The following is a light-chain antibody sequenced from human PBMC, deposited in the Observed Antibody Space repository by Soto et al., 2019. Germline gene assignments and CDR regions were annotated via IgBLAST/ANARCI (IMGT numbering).Light chain of an antibody. Sequence: SYELTQPPSVSVAPGQTARIACGGNNIGTKGVHWYRQKPGQAPVLVLYDDDDRPSGIPERFSGSNSGNTATLTISRVEAGDADDYYCQVWDESSDHHVFGPGTKVTLL. V-gene: IGLV3-21*02. CDR2: DDD. CDR1: NIGTKG. CDR3: QVWDESSDHHV. J-gene: IGLJ1*01.